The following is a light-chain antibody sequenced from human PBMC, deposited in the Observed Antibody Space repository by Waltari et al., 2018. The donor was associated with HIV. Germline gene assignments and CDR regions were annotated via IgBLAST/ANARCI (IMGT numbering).Light chain of an antibody. V-gene: IGKV1-13*02. Sequence: AIQLPQSPSSLSASVGDRVSITCRASQGISSALAWYQQKPGKTPNVLIYDASNLSSGVPSRFSGSGSGADFTLTISSLQPEDFATYYCQQFNSYPLTFGGGTKVDIK. CDR3: QQFNSYPLT. CDR1: QGISSA. CDR2: DAS. J-gene: IGKJ4*01.